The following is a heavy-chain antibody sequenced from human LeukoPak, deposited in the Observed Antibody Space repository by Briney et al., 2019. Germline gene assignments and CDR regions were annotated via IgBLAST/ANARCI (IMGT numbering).Heavy chain of an antibody. V-gene: IGHV1-2*02. J-gene: IGHJ3*02. CDR2: INPNSGDT. CDR3: ARVIWGAVAFDI. Sequence: ASVKVSCKASGYTFTGHYMHWVRLAPGQGLEWMGWINPNSGDTNYAQKFQGRVTMTRDTSISTGYMELSRLRSDDTAVYYCARVIWGAVAFDIWGQGTMVTVSS. CDR1: GYTFTGHY. D-gene: IGHD3-16*01.